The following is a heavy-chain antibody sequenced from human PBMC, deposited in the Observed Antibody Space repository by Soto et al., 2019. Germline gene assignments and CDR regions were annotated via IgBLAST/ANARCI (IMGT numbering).Heavy chain of an antibody. V-gene: IGHV3-23*01. J-gene: IGHJ3*02. D-gene: IGHD6-19*01. CDR2: ISGSGGST. CDR3: VPYSSGGYQKPDAFDI. CDR1: GFTFSSYA. Sequence: EVQLLESGGGLVQPRGSLRLSCAASGFTFSSYAMSWVRQAPGKGLEWVSAISGSGGSTYYADSVKGRFTISRDNSKNTLYLQMNSLRAEDTAVYYCVPYSSGGYQKPDAFDIWGQGTMVTVSS.